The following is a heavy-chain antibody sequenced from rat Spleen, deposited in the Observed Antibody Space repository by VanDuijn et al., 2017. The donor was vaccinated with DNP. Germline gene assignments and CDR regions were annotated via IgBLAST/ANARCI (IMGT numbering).Heavy chain of an antibody. D-gene: IGHD1-12*02. Sequence: EVQLQESGPGLVKPSQALSLTCSVTDYSITSNYWGWIRKFPGNKMEYIGHISYSGSTNYNPSLKSRISITRDTSKNQFFLHLNSVTTEDTATYYCARTNFYDGDYYYVPFAYWGQGTLVTVSS. J-gene: IGHJ3*01. CDR1: DYSITSNY. V-gene: IGHV3-1*01. CDR2: ISYSGST. CDR3: ARTNFYDGDYYYVPFAY.